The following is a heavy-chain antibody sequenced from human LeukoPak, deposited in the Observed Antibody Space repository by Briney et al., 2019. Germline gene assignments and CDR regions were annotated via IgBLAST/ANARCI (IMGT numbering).Heavy chain of an antibody. D-gene: IGHD2-2*01. Sequence: SETLSLTCAVSGGSISSSNWWSWVRQPPGQGLEWIGEIYHSGSTNYNPSLKSRVTISVDKSKNQFSLKLSSVTAADTAVYYCARVEDSIVVVPAAATFDYWGQGTLVTVSS. CDR3: ARVEDSIVVVPAAATFDY. V-gene: IGHV4-4*02. CDR1: GGSISSSNW. CDR2: IYHSGST. J-gene: IGHJ4*02.